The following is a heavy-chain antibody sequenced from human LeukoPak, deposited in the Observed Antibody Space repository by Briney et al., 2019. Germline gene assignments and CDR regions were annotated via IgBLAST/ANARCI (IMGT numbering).Heavy chain of an antibody. V-gene: IGHV3-9*03. CDR2: IRWDSGTI. D-gene: IGHD1-26*01. Sequence: GGSLRLSCAASGFTFSSYSMNWVRQAPGKGLEWVSGIRWDSGTIGYADSVKGRFTISRDNAKNSLYLQMNSLRAEDMALYYCAKGGSGSYSLDAFDIWGQGTMVTVSS. J-gene: IGHJ3*02. CDR3: AKGGSGSYSLDAFDI. CDR1: GFTFSSYS.